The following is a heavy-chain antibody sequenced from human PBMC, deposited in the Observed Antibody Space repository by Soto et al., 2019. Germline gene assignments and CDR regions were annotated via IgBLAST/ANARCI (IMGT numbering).Heavy chain of an antibody. CDR2: ISVHNGKK. CDR1: GYTFTSYG. V-gene: IGHV1-18*01. J-gene: IGHJ4*02. D-gene: IGHD1-26*01. CDR3: ARGYPLSGSFFY. Sequence: RASVKVSCKASGYTFTSYGIGWVRQAPGHGLEWMGWISVHNGKKNYAQKLQGRVTMTTDTSTSTAYMELRSLRSDDTAVYYCARGYPLSGSFFYWGLGILVPVSS.